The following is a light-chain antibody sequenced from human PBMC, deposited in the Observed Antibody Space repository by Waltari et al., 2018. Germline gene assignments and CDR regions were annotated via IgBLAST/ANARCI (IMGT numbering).Light chain of an antibody. CDR3: MIWHNNAWV. V-gene: IGLV5-45*02. J-gene: IGLJ3*02. Sequence: QAVLTQPSSLSASSGASASLTCPFRSGLNVGAYRHYWYQHKPGSPPQYLLRYIADSDKPQGSGGPSRFSGSKDPSANAGILLIFGLQSDDEADYFCMIWHNNAWVFGGGTKLTVL. CDR1: SGLNVGAYR. CDR2: YIADSDK.